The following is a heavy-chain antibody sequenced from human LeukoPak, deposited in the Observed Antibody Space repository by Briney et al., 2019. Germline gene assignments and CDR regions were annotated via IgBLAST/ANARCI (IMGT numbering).Heavy chain of an antibody. CDR2: IGASGGDT. CDR1: GFTFSSSA. V-gene: IGHV3-23*01. J-gene: IGHJ6*02. Sequence: GGSLRLSCAASGFTFSSSAMSWVRQAPEKGLECVSSIGASGGDTYYADSVKGRFTISRDNSKNTLYLQMNTLRAEDTALYYCAKHWDVWGQGTTVTVSS. CDR3: AKHWDV.